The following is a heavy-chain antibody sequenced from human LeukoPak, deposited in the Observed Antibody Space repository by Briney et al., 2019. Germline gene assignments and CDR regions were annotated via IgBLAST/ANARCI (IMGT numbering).Heavy chain of an antibody. CDR3: ARDSYYYDSSGYNLDY. CDR1: GGSISSSSYY. D-gene: IGHD3-22*01. CDR2: IYYSGST. V-gene: IGHV4-39*02. J-gene: IGHJ4*02. Sequence: SETLSLTCTVSGGSISSSSYYWGWIRQPPGKGLEWIGSIYYSGSTYYNPSLRSRVTISVDTSKNQFSLKLSSVTAADTAVYYCARDSYYYDSSGYNLDYWGQGTLVTVSS.